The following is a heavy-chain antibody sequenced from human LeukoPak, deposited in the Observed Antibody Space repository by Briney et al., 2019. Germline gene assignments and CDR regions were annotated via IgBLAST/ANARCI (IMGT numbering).Heavy chain of an antibody. CDR2: ISGSGART. J-gene: IGHJ4*02. D-gene: IGHD1-1*01. CDR1: GFTFDSYA. CDR3: AKDWGTTGTSGWLFDH. Sequence: GGSLRLSCAVSGFTFDSYAMGWVRQAPGKGLEWVSAISGSGARTNYADSVKGRFTISRDNSKNTLYLQMNTLRAEDTAVYYCAKDWGTTGTSGWLFDHWGQGTRVTVSS. V-gene: IGHV3-23*01.